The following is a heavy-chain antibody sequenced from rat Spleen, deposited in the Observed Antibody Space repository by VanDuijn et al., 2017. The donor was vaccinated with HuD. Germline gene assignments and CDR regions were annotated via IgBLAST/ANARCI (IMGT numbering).Heavy chain of an antibody. CDR3: ARRHYGYTDYFDY. CDR1: GFTFSDYG. D-gene: IGHD1-9*01. J-gene: IGHJ2*01. CDR2: ISPSGSST. V-gene: IGHV5-29*01. Sequence: EVQLVESGGGLVQPGRSLKLSCAASGFTFSDYGMAWVRQGPTKSLEWGASISPSGSSTNYRDSVKGRFTISRDNAKSTLSLQMDSLRSEDTATYYCARRHYGYTDYFDYWGQGVMVTVSS.